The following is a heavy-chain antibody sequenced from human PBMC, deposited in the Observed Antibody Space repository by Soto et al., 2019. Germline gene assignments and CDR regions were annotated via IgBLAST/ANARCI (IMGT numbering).Heavy chain of an antibody. CDR2: IYDSGST. CDR3: ARARISMVREVIKYNMDV. D-gene: IGHD3-10*01. V-gene: IGHV4-59*01. Sequence: QVQLQESGPGLVKPSETLSLTCTVSGGSISNYYWSWIRQPPGKGLEWIGYIYDSGSTNSKPSLQNRVTTSVETSKNQFSLKLRAVTAADTAIYYCARARISMVREVIKYNMDVWGQGTTVIVSS. CDR1: GGSISNYY. J-gene: IGHJ6*02.